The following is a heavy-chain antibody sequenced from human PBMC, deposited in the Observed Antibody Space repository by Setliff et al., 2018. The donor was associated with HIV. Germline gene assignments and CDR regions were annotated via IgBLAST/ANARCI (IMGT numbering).Heavy chain of an antibody. CDR2: IFYNENT. V-gene: IGHV4-31*03. Sequence: TSETLSLTCTVSGGSISSGGYYWNWIRQHPGKGLEWIGYIFYNENTQYDPSLKSRVSMSVDTSKNQSSLNLRTVTAADTAIYFCARGRPFGKFVDYFDSWGQGKRVTVSS. CDR1: GGSISSGGYY. CDR3: ARGRPFGKFVDYFDS. J-gene: IGHJ4*02. D-gene: IGHD2-21*01.